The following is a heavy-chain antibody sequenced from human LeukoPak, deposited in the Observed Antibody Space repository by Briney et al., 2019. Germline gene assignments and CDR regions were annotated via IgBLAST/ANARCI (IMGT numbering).Heavy chain of an antibody. CDR3: ARDQRRQQVAREATSSMDV. D-gene: IGHD6-13*01. CDR1: GFTVSNNY. CDR2: IYSGGRT. J-gene: IGHJ6*02. Sequence: GGSLRLSCTASGFTVSNNYMNWVRQAPGKGLEWVSVIYSGGRTYYADSVKGRFTISRDNSKNTLYLQMNSLRAEDTAVYYCARDQRRQQVAREATSSMDVWGQGTTVTVSS. V-gene: IGHV3-53*01.